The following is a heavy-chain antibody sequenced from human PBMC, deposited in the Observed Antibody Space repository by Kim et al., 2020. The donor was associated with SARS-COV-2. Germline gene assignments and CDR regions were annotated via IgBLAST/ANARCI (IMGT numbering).Heavy chain of an antibody. J-gene: IGHJ4*02. CDR2: INHSGST. V-gene: IGHV4-34*01. D-gene: IGHD3-22*01. CDR1: GGSFSGYY. Sequence: SETLSLTCAVYGGSFSGYYWSWIRQPPGKGLEWIGEINHSGSTNYNPSLKSRVTISVDTSKNQFSLKLSSVTAADTAVYYCARAYYYDKSYGFWGQGTLVTVSS. CDR3: ARAYYYDKSYGF.